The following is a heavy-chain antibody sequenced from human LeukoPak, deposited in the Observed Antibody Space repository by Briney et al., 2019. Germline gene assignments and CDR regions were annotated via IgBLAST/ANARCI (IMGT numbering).Heavy chain of an antibody. CDR3: ARGYCSSTSCYYVY. D-gene: IGHD2-2*01. J-gene: IGHJ4*02. CDR2: IIPIFGTA. Sequence: ASVKVSCKASGGTFSSYAISWVRQAPAQGLEWMGGIIPIFGTANYAQKFQGRVTITTDESTSTAYMELSSLRSEDTAVYYCARGYCSSTSCYYVYWGQGTLVTVSS. CDR1: GGTFSSYA. V-gene: IGHV1-69*05.